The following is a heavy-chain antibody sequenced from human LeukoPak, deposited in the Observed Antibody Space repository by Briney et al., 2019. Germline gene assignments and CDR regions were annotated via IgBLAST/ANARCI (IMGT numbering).Heavy chain of an antibody. V-gene: IGHV4-59*01. CDR2: IHYTGST. Sequence: SETLSLTCTASGGSISSYYWSWIRQSPGKGLECIGYIHYTGSTNYNPSLKSRVTISVETTKNQFSLKLKSVTAADTAVYYCARGGYYGSGNDFRFDPWGQGTLVTVSS. CDR1: GGSISSYY. J-gene: IGHJ5*02. D-gene: IGHD3-10*01. CDR3: ARGGYYGSGNDFRFDP.